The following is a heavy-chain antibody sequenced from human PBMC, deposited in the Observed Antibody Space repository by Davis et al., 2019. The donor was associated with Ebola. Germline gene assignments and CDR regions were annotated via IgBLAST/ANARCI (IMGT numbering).Heavy chain of an antibody. Sequence: PSETLSLTCTVSGGPISSGTYYWTWIRQHPGKGPEWIGYNYYSGSTTYNPSLRSRVTISLDTSKNHFSLDLTSVTAADTAVYYCARETPELWYFDVWGRGTLVTVSS. V-gene: IGHV4-61*03. CDR2: NYYSGST. D-gene: IGHD1-26*01. CDR1: GGPISSGTYY. J-gene: IGHJ2*01. CDR3: ARETPELWYFDV.